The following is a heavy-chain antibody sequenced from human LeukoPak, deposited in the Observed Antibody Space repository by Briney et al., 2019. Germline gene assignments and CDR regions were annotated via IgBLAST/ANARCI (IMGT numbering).Heavy chain of an antibody. J-gene: IGHJ4*02. D-gene: IGHD3-16*02. CDR2: IYYNGDS. CDR3: ARDLRMRTTFGGIIGDF. Sequence: NPSETLSLTCTVSGGSISSRSYYWGWIRQSPEKGLEWIGSIYYNGDSYYNPSLKSQATIFVDTSKNQFSLKLSSVTAADTAVYYCARDLRMRTTFGGIIGDFWGQGTLVTVSS. V-gene: IGHV4-39*02. CDR1: GGSISSRSYY.